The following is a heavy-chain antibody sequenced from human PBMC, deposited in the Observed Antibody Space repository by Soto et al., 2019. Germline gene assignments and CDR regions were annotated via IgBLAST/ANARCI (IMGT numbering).Heavy chain of an antibody. CDR2: IIPIFGTA. D-gene: IGHD3-10*01. CDR1: GGTFSSYA. Sequence: QVQLVQSGAEVKKPGSSVKVSCKASGGTFSSYAISWVRQAPGQGLEWMGGIIPIFGTANYAQKFQGRVTITADESTSTAYMELSSLRPEDTAVYYCARGGDYYVSGEGPWFDPWGQGTLVTVSS. J-gene: IGHJ5*02. V-gene: IGHV1-69*01. CDR3: ARGGDYYVSGEGPWFDP.